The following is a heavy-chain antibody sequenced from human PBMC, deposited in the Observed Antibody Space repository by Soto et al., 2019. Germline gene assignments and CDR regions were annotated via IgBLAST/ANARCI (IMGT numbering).Heavy chain of an antibody. CDR2: IYYSGST. D-gene: IGHD5-12*01. J-gene: IGHJ4*02. CDR1: GGSISSRDYY. V-gene: IGHV4-30-4*01. Sequence: QVQLQESGPGLVKPSQTLSLTCTVSGGSISSRDYYWSWIRQPPGKGLEWIGYIYYSGSTYYNPSLKSRVTISVDTSKNQFSLKLSSVTAAATAVYYCARWLGYGPHFDYWGQGTLVTVSS. CDR3: ARWLGYGPHFDY.